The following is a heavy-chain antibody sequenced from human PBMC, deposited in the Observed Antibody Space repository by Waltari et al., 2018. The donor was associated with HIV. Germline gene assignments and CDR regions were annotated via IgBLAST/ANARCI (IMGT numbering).Heavy chain of an antibody. CDR1: GFTFSAYY. CDR2: IAVSSAYT. J-gene: IGHJ3*02. Sequence: QVHPVESGGDLVKPGGSLRLSRVASGFTFSAYYMTWSRQAPGKRLEGVSYIAVSSAYTNYGDSVKGRFTMSRDDAKKSLFLQMNSLRPEDTAVYYCARVARGLRQGTFDIWGQGTMVTVSS. CDR3: ARVARGLRQGTFDI. D-gene: IGHD4-17*01. V-gene: IGHV3-11*05.